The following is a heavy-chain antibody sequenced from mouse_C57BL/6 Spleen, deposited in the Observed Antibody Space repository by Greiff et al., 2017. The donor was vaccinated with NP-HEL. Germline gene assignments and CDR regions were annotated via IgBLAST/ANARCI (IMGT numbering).Heavy chain of an antibody. V-gene: IGHV3-6*01. CDR3: ASADFDY. J-gene: IGHJ2*01. Sequence: VQLKQSGPGLVKPSQSLSLTCSVTGYSITSGYYWNWIRQFPGNKLEWMGYISYDGSNNYNPSLKNRISITRDTSKNQFFLKLNSVTTEDTATYYCASADFDYWGQGTTLTVSS. CDR2: ISYDGSN. CDR1: GYSITSGYY.